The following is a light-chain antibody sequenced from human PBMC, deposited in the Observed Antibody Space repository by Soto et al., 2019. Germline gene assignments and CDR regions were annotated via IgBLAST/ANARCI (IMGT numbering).Light chain of an antibody. CDR2: DVT. CDR3: CSYAGSYTHV. CDR1: SSDVGGYNF. Sequence: QSALTQSRSVSGSPGQSVTISCTGTSSDVGGYNFVSWYQQYPGKAPKLIIYDVTKRPSGVPDRFSGSKSGNTASLTISGLQTEDEADYYCCSYAGSYTHVFGTGTKLTVL. V-gene: IGLV2-11*01. J-gene: IGLJ1*01.